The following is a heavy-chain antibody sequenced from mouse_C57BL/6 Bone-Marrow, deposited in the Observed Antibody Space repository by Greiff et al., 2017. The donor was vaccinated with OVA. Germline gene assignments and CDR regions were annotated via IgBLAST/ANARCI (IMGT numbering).Heavy chain of an antibody. D-gene: IGHD2-10*02. J-gene: IGHJ2*01. Sequence: VKLVESGAELARPGASVKLSCKASGYTFTSYGISWVKQRTGQGLEWIGEIYPRSGNTYYNEKFKGKATLTADKSSSTAYMELRSLTSEDSAVYFCARGGYGNYVGYFDYWGQGTTLTVSS. CDR2: IYPRSGNT. CDR3: ARGGYGNYVGYFDY. CDR1: GYTFTSYG. V-gene: IGHV1-81*01.